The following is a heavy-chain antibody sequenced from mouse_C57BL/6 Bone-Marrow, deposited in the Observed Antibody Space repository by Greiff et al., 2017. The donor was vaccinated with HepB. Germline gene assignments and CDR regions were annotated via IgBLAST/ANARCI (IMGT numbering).Heavy chain of an antibody. CDR2: ISYDGSN. D-gene: IGHD2-2*01. CDR1: GYSITSGYY. J-gene: IGHJ1*03. V-gene: IGHV3-6*01. Sequence: VQLQQSGPGLVKPSQSLSLTCSVTGYSITSGYYWNWIRQFPGNKLEWMGYISYDGSNNYNPSLKNRISITRDTSKNQFFLKLNSVTTEDTATYYCAREGYDAWYFDVWGTGTTVTVSS. CDR3: AREGYDAWYFDV.